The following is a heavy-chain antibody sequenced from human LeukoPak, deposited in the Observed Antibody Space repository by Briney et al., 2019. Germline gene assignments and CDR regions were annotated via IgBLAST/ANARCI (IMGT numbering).Heavy chain of an antibody. D-gene: IGHD3-10*01. J-gene: IGHJ6*04. V-gene: IGHV1-69*06. CDR3: ARDGSGSRRGLDYYYYGMDV. Sequence: SVKVSCKASGGTFSSYAISWVRQAPGQGLEWMGGIIPIFGTANYAQKFQGRVTITADKSTSTAYMELSSLRSEDTAVYYCARDGSGSRRGLDYYYYGMDVWGKETTVTVSS. CDR1: GGTFSSYA. CDR2: IIPIFGTA.